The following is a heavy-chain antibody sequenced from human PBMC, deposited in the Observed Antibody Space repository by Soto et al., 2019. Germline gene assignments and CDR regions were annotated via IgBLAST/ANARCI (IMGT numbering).Heavy chain of an antibody. CDR2: IIPIFDIT. D-gene: IGHD4-17*01. CDR3: ARAQTTVTSSPWFDP. V-gene: IGHV1-69*17. J-gene: IGHJ5*02. Sequence: QVQLVQSGAEVEKPGSSVKVSCKASGGTFSNSAINWVRQAPGQGLAWVGGIIPIFDITAYAQKFQGRVTITAGRSTNTAYMELRNLRSDDTAVYYCARAQTTVTSSPWFDPWGQGTLVTVSS. CDR1: GGTFSNSA.